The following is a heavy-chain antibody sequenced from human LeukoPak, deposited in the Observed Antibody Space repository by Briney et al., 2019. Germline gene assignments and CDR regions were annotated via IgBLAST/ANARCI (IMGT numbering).Heavy chain of an antibody. CDR2: VDPEDGET. V-gene: IGHV1-69-2*01. CDR1: GYTFTDYY. Sequence: GASVKVSCKASGYTFTDYYMHWVQQAPGKGLEWMGRVDPEDGETIYAEKFQGRVTITADTSTDTAYMELSSLRSEDTAVYYCATDTTVTTTSPWGQGTLVTVS. CDR3: ATDTTVTTTSP. D-gene: IGHD4-11*01. J-gene: IGHJ5*02.